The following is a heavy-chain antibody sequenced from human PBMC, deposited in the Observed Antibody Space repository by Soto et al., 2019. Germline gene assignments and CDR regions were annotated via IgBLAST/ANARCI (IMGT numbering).Heavy chain of an antibody. V-gene: IGHV4-61*01. J-gene: IGHJ4*02. CDR1: GVSVSSGSFY. D-gene: IGHD4-17*01. CDR3: ARGATVTQYDC. CDR2: ISYSGTT. Sequence: PSETLSLTCTVSGVSVSSGSFYWAWIRQPPGKGLEWIGFISYSGTTNYNPSLKSRVTISVDTSRSQISLKVSSLTAADSAVYYCARGATVTQYDCWGQGTLVTVSS.